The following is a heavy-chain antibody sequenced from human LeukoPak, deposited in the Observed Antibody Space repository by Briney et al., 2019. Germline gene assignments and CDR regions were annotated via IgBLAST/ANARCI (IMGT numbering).Heavy chain of an antibody. CDR2: INHSGST. J-gene: IGHJ3*01. Sequence: SETLSPTCAVYGGSFSGYYWSWIRQPPGKGLEWIGEINHSGSTNYNPSLKSRATISVDTSKNQFSLKLSSVTAADTAVYYCARDRIYDSSGYPVWGQGTMVTVS. CDR1: GGSFSGYY. D-gene: IGHD3-22*01. CDR3: ARDRIYDSSGYPV. V-gene: IGHV4-34*01.